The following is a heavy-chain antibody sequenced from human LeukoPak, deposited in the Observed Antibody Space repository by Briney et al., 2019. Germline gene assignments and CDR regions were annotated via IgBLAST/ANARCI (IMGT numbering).Heavy chain of an antibody. CDR3: AELGITMIGGV. CDR1: GFTFSSYG. J-gene: IGHJ6*04. D-gene: IGHD3-10*02. CDR2: ISSGGTTI. Sequence: PGGSLRLSCAASGFTFSSYGMSWVCQAPGKGLEWVSYISSGGTTIYYADSVKGRFTISRDNAKNSLYLQMNSLRAEDTAVYYCAELGITMIGGVWGKGTTVTISS. V-gene: IGHV3-48*04.